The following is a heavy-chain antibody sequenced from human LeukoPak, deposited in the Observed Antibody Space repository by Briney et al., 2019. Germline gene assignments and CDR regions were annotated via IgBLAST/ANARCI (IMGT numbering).Heavy chain of an antibody. CDR3: ASGDYYGPGRLYYFDY. CDR2: IIPIFGTA. CDR1: GGTFSSYA. J-gene: IGHJ4*02. V-gene: IGHV1-69*13. D-gene: IGHD3-10*01. Sequence: SVKVSCKASGGTFSSYAISWVRQAPGQGLEWMGGIIPIFGTANYAQKFQGRVTITVDESTSTAYMELSSLRSEDTAVYYCASGDYYGPGRLYYFDYWGQGTLVTVSS.